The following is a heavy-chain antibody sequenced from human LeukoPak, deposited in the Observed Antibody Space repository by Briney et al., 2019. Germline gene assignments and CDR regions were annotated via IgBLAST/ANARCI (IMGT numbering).Heavy chain of an antibody. CDR1: GFTFSSYA. V-gene: IGHV3-23*01. Sequence: GGSLRLSCAASGFTFSSYAMSWVRQAPGKGLEWVSAISCSGGSTYYADSVKGRFTISRDNSKNTLYLQMNSLRAEDTAVYYCAKDGVRYGSGLDAFDIWGQGTMVTVSS. J-gene: IGHJ3*02. D-gene: IGHD3-10*01. CDR2: ISCSGGST. CDR3: AKDGVRYGSGLDAFDI.